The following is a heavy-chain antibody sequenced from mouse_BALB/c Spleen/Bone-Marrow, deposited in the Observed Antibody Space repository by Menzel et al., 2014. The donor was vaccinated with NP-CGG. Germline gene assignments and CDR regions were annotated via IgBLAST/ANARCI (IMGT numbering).Heavy chain of an antibody. CDR1: GFNIKDTY. CDR3: SRGTRYYFDY. CDR2: IDPADDTT. D-gene: IGHD1-1*01. J-gene: IGHJ2*01. Sequence: EVQLQVSGAELVKPGASVKLSCTTSGFNIKDTYIHWVKRRPEQGLDWIGRIDPADDTTIYDPKFQDKATITTDTSSSMAYLQLSSLTSEDAAVYFCSRGTRYYFDYWGQGTTLTVSS. V-gene: IGHV14-3*02.